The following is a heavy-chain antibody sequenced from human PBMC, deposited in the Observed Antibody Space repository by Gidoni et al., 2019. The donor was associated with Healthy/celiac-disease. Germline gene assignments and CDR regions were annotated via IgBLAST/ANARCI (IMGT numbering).Heavy chain of an antibody. CDR3: ASFSYGLNYYFDY. J-gene: IGHJ4*02. D-gene: IGHD5-18*01. CDR2: IYSGGST. CDR1: GFTVSSNY. V-gene: IGHV3-66*01. Sequence: EVQLVESGGGLVQPGGSLRLSCAASGFTVSSNYMSWVRQAPGKGLEWVSVIYSGGSTYYADSVKGRFTISRDNSKNTLYLQMNSLRAEDTAVYYCASFSYGLNYYFDYWGQGTLVTVSS.